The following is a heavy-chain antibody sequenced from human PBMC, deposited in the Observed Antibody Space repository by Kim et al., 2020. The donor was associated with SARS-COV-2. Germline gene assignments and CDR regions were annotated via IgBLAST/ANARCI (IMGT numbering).Heavy chain of an antibody. D-gene: IGHD6-13*01. J-gene: IGHJ6*03. CDR3: ARASMAAAYYYYYMDV. V-gene: IGHV4-59*01. Sequence: PSLQSRVTISIDTSKNQISVNLRSVTAADTAVYYCARASMAAAYYYYYMDVWGKGTTVTVSS.